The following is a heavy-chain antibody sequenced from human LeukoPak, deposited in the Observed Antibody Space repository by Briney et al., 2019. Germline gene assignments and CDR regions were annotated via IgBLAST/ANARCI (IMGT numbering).Heavy chain of an antibody. CDR2: IYYSGST. J-gene: IGHJ4*02. Sequence: SETLSLTCTVSGGSISSYYWSWIRQPPGKGLEWIGYIYYSGSTSYNPSLKSRVTISVDTSKNQVSLNLSSVTASDTAVYYCARPFLCSSTSCYNEDDYWGQGTLVTVSS. D-gene: IGHD2-2*02. CDR1: GGSISSYY. V-gene: IGHV4-59*08. CDR3: ARPFLCSSTSCYNEDDY.